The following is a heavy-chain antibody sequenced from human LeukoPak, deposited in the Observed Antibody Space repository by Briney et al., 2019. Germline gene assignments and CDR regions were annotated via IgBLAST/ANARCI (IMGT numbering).Heavy chain of an antibody. CDR1: GFTFTSSA. V-gene: IGHV1-58*01. D-gene: IGHD6-19*01. J-gene: IGHJ6*02. Sequence: RASVKVSCKASGFTFTSSAVQWVRQARGQRLEWIGWIVVGSGNTNYAQKFQERVTITRDMSTSTAYMELSSLRSEDTAVYYCAADAKYSSGPDKYYYYGMDVWGQGTTVTVSS. CDR2: IVVGSGNT. CDR3: AADAKYSSGPDKYYYYGMDV.